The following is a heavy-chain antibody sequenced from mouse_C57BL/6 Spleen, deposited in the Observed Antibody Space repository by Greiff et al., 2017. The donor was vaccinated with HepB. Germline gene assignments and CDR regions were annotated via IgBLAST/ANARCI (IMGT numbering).Heavy chain of an antibody. J-gene: IGHJ1*03. CDR1: GYAFSSYW. D-gene: IGHD1-1*01. CDR3: ARSYYGSSNRYFDV. CDR2: IYPGDGST. Sequence: VQLQQSGAELVKPGASVKISCKASGYAFSSYWMNWVKQRPGKGLEWIGQIYPGDGSTNYNGKFKGKATLTADKSSSTAYMQLSSLTSEDSAVYFCARSYYGSSNRYFDVWGTGTTVTVSS. V-gene: IGHV1-80*01.